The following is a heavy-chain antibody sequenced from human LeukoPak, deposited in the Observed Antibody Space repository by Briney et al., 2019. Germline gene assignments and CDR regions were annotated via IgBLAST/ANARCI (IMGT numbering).Heavy chain of an antibody. Sequence: PSETLSLTCTVSGGSISSYYWSWIRQPPGKGLEWIGYIYYSGSTNYNPSLKSRVTISVDTSKNQFSLKLSSMTAADTAVCYCARDLGYWGQGTLVTVSS. J-gene: IGHJ4*02. CDR1: GGSISSYY. D-gene: IGHD7-27*01. CDR2: IYYSGST. CDR3: ARDLGY. V-gene: IGHV4-59*12.